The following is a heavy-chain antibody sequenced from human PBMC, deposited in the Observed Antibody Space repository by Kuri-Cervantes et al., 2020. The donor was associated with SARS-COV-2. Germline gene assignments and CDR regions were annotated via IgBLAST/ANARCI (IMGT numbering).Heavy chain of an antibody. V-gene: IGHV4-59*01. CDR3: ARHLFAGIAVAGTWFDY. CDR2: IYYSGST. J-gene: IGHJ4*02. CDR1: GGSISSYY. Sequence: ESLKISCTVSGGSISSYYWSWIRQPPGKGLEWIGYIYYSGSTNYNPSLKSRVTISVDTSKNQFSLKLSSVTAADTAVYYCARHLFAGIAVAGTWFDYWGQGTLVTVSS. D-gene: IGHD6-19*01.